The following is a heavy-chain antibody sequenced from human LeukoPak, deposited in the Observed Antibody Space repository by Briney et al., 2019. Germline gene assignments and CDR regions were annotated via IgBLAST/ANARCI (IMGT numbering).Heavy chain of an antibody. CDR3: ARGRGGGATSRDDY. CDR1: GYTFTSYD. Sequence: ASVTVSCTASGYTFTSYDINWVRQATGQGLEWMGWMNPNSGNTGYAQKFQGRVTITRNTSISTAYMELSSLRSEDTAVYYCARGRGGGATSRDDYWGQGTLVTVSS. J-gene: IGHJ4*02. D-gene: IGHD1-26*01. V-gene: IGHV1-8*03. CDR2: MNPNSGNT.